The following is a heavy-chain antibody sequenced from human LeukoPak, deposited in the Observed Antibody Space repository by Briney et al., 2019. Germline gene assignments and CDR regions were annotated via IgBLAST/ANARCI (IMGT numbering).Heavy chain of an antibody. CDR1: GFTFSSYE. J-gene: IGHJ3*02. CDR3: ARERSSGWYGAFDI. Sequence: GGSLRLSCAASGFTFSSYEMNWVRQAPGKGLEWVSSISSSSSYIYYADSVKGRFTISRDNAKNSLYLQMNSLRAEDTAVYYCARERSSGWYGAFDIWGQGTMVTVSS. V-gene: IGHV3-21*01. CDR2: ISSSSSYI. D-gene: IGHD6-19*01.